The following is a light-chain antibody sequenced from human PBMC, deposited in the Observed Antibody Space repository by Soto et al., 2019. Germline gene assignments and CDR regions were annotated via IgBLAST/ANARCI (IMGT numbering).Light chain of an antibody. V-gene: IGLV3-1*01. J-gene: IGLJ1*01. CDR3: QAWDSSTPYV. CDR1: KLGDKY. Sequence: SYELTQPPSVSVSPGQTASNTCSGDKLGDKYACWYQQKPGQSPVLVIYQDSKRPSGIPERFSGSNSGNTATLTISGTQAMDEADYYCQAWDSSTPYVFGTGTKLTVL. CDR2: QDS.